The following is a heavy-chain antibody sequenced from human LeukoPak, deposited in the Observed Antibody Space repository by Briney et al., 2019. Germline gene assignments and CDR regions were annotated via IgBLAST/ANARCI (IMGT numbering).Heavy chain of an antibody. J-gene: IGHJ4*02. V-gene: IGHV1-2*06. CDR3: ARDKDGYNYYFDY. D-gene: IGHD5-24*01. CDR2: INPNSGGT. CDR1: GYTFIDYY. Sequence: GASVEVSCKASGYTFIDYYIHWVRQAPGQGLEWMGRINPNSGGTNFAQKFQGRVTMTRDTSISTVYMELSRLRSDDTAVYYCARDKDGYNYYFDYWGQGTLVTVSS.